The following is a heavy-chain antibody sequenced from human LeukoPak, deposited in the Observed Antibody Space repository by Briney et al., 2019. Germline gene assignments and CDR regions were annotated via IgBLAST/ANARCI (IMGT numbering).Heavy chain of an antibody. V-gene: IGHV4-59*01. CDR2: IYSSGST. Sequence: PSETLSLTCTVSGGSISSYYWSWIRQPPGKGLEWIGYIYSSGSTNYNPSLKSRVTMSVETSKNQFSLKLSSVTAADTAVYYCARGSKMATISDYWGQGTLVTVSS. CDR3: ARGSKMATISDY. CDR1: GGSISSYY. D-gene: IGHD5-24*01. J-gene: IGHJ4*02.